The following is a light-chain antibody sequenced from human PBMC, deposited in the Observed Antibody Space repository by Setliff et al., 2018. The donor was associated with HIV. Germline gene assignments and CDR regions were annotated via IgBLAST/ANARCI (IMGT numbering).Light chain of an antibody. CDR1: SSNIGADFD. Sequence: QSALTQPPSVSGAPGQRVTISCTGGSSNIGADFDVHWYQQLPGTAPKLLIYGNSNRPSGVPDRFSASKSGTSSSLAITGLQADDEADYYCQSYDSSLSGFYVFGTGTKVTVL. CDR3: QSYDSSLSGFYV. J-gene: IGLJ1*01. CDR2: GNS. V-gene: IGLV1-40*01.